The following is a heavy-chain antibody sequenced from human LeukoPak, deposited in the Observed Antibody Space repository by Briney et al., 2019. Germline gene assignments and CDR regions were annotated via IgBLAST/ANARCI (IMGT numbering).Heavy chain of an antibody. CDR1: GFTFSSDS. Sequence: GGSLRLSCAASGFTFSSDSMNWVRQAPGKGLEWVSSISSSSSYIYYADSVKGRFTISRGNAKNSLDLQMNSLRAEDTAVYYCARGKGRYGDFNYWGQGTLVTVSS. V-gene: IGHV3-21*01. CDR2: ISSSSSYI. J-gene: IGHJ4*02. CDR3: ARGKGRYGDFNY. D-gene: IGHD4-17*01.